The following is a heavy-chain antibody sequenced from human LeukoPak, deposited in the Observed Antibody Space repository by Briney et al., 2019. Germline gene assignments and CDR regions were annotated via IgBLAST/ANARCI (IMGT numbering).Heavy chain of an antibody. CDR3: ASRMYMTVGNSAFDI. D-gene: IGHD3-22*01. CDR2: IYHSGST. CDR1: GYSISSGYY. V-gene: IGHV4-38-2*02. Sequence: SETLSLTCTVSGYSISSGYYWGWIRQPPGKGLEWIGSIYHSGSTYYNPSLKSRVTISVDTSMNQFSLKLSSVTAADAAVYYCASRMYMTVGNSAFDIWGQGTMVTVSS. J-gene: IGHJ3*02.